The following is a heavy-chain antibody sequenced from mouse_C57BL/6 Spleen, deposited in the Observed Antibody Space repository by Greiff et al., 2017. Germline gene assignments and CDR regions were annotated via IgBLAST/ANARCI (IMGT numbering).Heavy chain of an antibody. CDR2: IYPGDGDT. J-gene: IGHJ3*01. D-gene: IGHD1-1*01. Sequence: QVQLQQSGAELVKPGASVKISCKASGYAFSSYWMNWVKQRPGKGLEWIGQIYPGDGDTTYNGKFTGKATLTADTSSSTAYMQLSSLTSEDSAVYLGASRAEDYCGSGGFAYWGQGTLVTVSA. V-gene: IGHV1-80*01. CDR3: ASRAEDYCGSGGFAY. CDR1: GYAFSSYW.